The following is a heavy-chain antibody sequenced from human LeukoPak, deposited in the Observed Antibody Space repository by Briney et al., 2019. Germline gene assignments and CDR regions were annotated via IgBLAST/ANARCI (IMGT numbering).Heavy chain of an antibody. Sequence: PSENLSLTCTVSGGSISSFYWSWIRQSPGKGLEWIGFIYSNGSTNYNPSLKSRVTISVDTSKNQFSLKLSSMTAADTAVYYCARRYCNSISCYHMDVWGKGTTVTVSS. J-gene: IGHJ6*03. D-gene: IGHD2-2*01. CDR2: IYSNGST. CDR1: GGSISSFY. V-gene: IGHV4-4*09. CDR3: ARRYCNSISCYHMDV.